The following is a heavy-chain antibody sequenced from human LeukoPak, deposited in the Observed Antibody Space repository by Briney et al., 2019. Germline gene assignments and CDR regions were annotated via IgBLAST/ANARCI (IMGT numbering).Heavy chain of an antibody. V-gene: IGHV1-69*04. CDR3: ARDLNDSSGYSGY. CDR2: IIPILGIA. D-gene: IGHD3-22*01. Sequence: GASVKVSCKASGGTFSSYAISWVRQAPGQGLEWMGRIIPILGIANYTQKFQGRVTMTRDTSTSTVYMELSSLRSEDTAVYYCARDLNDSSGYSGYWGQGTLVTVSS. J-gene: IGHJ4*02. CDR1: GGTFSSYA.